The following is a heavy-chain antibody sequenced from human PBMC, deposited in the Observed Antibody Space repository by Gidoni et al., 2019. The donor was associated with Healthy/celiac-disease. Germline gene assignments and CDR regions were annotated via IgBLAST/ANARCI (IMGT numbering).Heavy chain of an antibody. CDR2: INPSGGST. J-gene: IGHJ4*02. V-gene: IGHV1-46*01. CDR1: GYTFTSYY. Sequence: QVQLVQSGAEVKKPGASVQVSCKASGYTFTSYYMHWVRQAPGQGLEWMGIINPSGGSTSYAQKFQGRVTMTRDTSTSTVYMELSSLRSEDTAVYYCARDYDTYYYGSGTQGYWGQGTLVTVSS. D-gene: IGHD3-10*01. CDR3: ARDYDTYYYGSGTQGY.